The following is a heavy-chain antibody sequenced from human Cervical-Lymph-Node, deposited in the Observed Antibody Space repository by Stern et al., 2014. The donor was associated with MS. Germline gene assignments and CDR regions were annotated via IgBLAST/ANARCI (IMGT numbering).Heavy chain of an antibody. J-gene: IGHJ6*02. CDR2: IIPIFGTA. CDR1: GGTFSSYA. CDR3: ARGELKEGLVRGMDV. Sequence: VQLEESGAGVKKPGSSVKVSCKASGGTFSSYAISWVRQAPGQGLEWMGGIIPIFGTANYAQKFQGRVTITTDESTSTAYMELSSLRSEDTAVYYCARGELKEGLVRGMDVWGQGTTVTVSS. D-gene: IGHD1-26*01. V-gene: IGHV1-69*01.